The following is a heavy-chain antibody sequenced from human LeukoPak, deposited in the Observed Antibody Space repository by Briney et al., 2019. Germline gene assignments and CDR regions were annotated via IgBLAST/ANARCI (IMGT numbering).Heavy chain of an antibody. CDR3: AREEVKSFDN. J-gene: IGHJ4*02. CDR2: IGSGGGPI. CDR1: GFTFSDYY. Sequence: GGSLRLSCAASGFTFSDYYMSWFRQAPGKGLEWVSYIGSGGGPIYYADSVKGRFTISRDNAKNSLYLQMNNLRVEDTAVYYCAREEVKSFDNWGQGTLVTVSS. V-gene: IGHV3-11*01.